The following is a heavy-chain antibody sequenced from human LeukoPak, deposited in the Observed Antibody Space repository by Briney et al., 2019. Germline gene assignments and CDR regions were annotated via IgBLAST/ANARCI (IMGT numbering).Heavy chain of an antibody. CDR1: GFTFSSYA. CDR2: ISGSGGST. D-gene: IGHD3-22*01. J-gene: IGHJ3*01. CDR3: AKPPHVTMILVGF. V-gene: IGHV3-23*01. Sequence: GGTLRLSCAASGFTFSSYAMTWVRQAPGKGLEWVSTISGSGGSTYYADSVKGRFTISRDNSKNTLYLQMSSLRAEDTAVYYCAKPPHVTMILVGFWGQGTMVTVSS.